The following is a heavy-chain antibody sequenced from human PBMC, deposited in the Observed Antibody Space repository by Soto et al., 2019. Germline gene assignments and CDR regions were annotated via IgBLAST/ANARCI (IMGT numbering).Heavy chain of an antibody. D-gene: IGHD3-10*01. V-gene: IGHV1-69*08. CDR1: GGSFRPYT. CDR2: IISVLGRA. Sequence: QVQLVQSGAEVKKPGSSVRVSCKASGGSFRPYTINWVRHAPGQGLEWVGRIISVLGRANYAQKFQGRVTLTADKFTSTAYMELSSLRSDDTAVYICERGIGDSDGDGNWFDPWDQGTLVTVSS. CDR3: ERGIGDSDGDGNWFDP. J-gene: IGHJ5*02.